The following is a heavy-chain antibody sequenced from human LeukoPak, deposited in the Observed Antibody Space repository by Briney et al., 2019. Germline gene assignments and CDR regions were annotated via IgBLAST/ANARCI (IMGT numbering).Heavy chain of an antibody. CDR2: ISSSSSYI. J-gene: IGHJ4*02. CDR1: GFTFSSYS. V-gene: IGHV3-21*01. D-gene: IGHD3-9*01. Sequence: GGSLRLSCAASGFTFSSYSMNWVRQAPGKGLEWVSSISSSSSYIYYADSVKGRFTISRDNAKNSLYLQMNSLRAEDTAVYYCAREFALLTGYTIQYYFDYWGQGTLVTVSS. CDR3: AREFALLTGYTIQYYFDY.